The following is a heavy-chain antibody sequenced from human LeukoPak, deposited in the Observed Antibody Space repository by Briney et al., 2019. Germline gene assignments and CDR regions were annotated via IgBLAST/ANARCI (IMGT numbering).Heavy chain of an antibody. J-gene: IGHJ4*02. CDR3: ATSSSAVPEYYFDY. Sequence: SETLSLTCAVSGGSISSSNWWSWVRQPPGKGLEWIGEIYHSGSTNYNPSLKSRVAISVDKSKNQFSLKLSSVTAADTAVYYCATSSSAVPEYYFDYWGQGTLVTVSS. D-gene: IGHD6-13*01. CDR2: IYHSGST. V-gene: IGHV4-4*02. CDR1: GGSISSSNW.